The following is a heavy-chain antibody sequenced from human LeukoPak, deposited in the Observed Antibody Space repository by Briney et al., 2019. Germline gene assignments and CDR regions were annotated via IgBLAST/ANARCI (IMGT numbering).Heavy chain of an antibody. Sequence: GGSLRLSCAASGFTFSSYAMHWVRQAPGKGLEWVAVISYDGSNKYYADSVKGRFTISRDNSKNTLYLQMNSLRAEDTAVYYCARGRQVAGLFDYWGQGTLVTVSS. CDR1: GFTFSSYA. J-gene: IGHJ4*02. D-gene: IGHD6-19*01. CDR3: ARGRQVAGLFDY. V-gene: IGHV3-30*04. CDR2: ISYDGSNK.